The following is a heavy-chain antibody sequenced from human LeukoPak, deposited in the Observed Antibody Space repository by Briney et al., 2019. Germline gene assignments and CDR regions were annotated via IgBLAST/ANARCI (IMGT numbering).Heavy chain of an antibody. Sequence: SETLSLTCTGSGGSISSGDYYWSWIRQPPGKGLEWIGYIYYSGSTYYNPSLKSRVTISVDTSKNQFSLKLSSVTAADTAVYYCARGRLGYCSSTSCYQGPFDIWGQGTMVTVSS. D-gene: IGHD2-2*01. CDR2: IYYSGST. J-gene: IGHJ3*02. V-gene: IGHV4-30-4*01. CDR3: ARGRLGYCSSTSCYQGPFDI. CDR1: GGSISSGDYY.